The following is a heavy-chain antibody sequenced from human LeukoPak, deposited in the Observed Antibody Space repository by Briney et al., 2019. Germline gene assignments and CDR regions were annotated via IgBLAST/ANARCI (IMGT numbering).Heavy chain of an antibody. CDR3: AKKTSDYGDASSPDY. Sequence: PGGSLRLSCAASGFTFTSYSMNWGRQAPGKGLEWVSTISGGGGSTYYADSVKGRFTISRDNSKNTLYLQVNSLGAEDTAVYYCAKKTSDYGDASSPDYWGQGTLVTVSS. CDR2: ISGGGGST. CDR1: GFTFTSYS. J-gene: IGHJ4*02. V-gene: IGHV3-23*01. D-gene: IGHD4-17*01.